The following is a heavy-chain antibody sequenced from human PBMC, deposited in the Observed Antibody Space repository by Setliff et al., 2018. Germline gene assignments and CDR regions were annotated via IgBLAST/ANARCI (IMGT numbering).Heavy chain of an antibody. Sequence: SETLSLTCTVSGDSISSRPFYWGWSRQPAGKELEWIGQIYTSWSTIYNPSLKSRVTILLDTSKNQFSLSLTSVTAEDTAVYYCARMSGFQYIDVWDKGTTVTVSS. D-gene: IGHD3-3*01. J-gene: IGHJ6*03. CDR1: GDSISSRPFY. V-gene: IGHV4-61*09. CDR2: IYTSWST. CDR3: ARMSGFQYIDV.